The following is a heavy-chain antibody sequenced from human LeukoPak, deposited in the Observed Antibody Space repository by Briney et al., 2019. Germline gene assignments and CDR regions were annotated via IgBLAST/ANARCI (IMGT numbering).Heavy chain of an antibody. CDR3: VKDLVNFDY. D-gene: IGHD1-26*01. V-gene: IGHV3-33*06. J-gene: IGHJ4*02. CDR1: GFTFRNYA. Sequence: GRSLRLSCAASGFTFRNYAMHWVRQAPGKGLEWVAVIWYDGSHKYYADSVKGRFTISRDNSKNTLYLQMNSLRAEDTAVYYCVKDLVNFDYWGQGTLVTVSS. CDR2: IWYDGSHK.